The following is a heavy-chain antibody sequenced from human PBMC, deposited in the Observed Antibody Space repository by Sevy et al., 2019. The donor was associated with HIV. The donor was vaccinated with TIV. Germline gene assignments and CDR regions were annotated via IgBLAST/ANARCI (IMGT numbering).Heavy chain of an antibody. V-gene: IGHV4-4*07. CDR1: GGSISSYY. Sequence: SETLSLTCTVSGGSISSYYWSWIRQPAGKRLEWIGRIYTSGSTNYNPSLKSRVTMSVDTSKNQFSLKLSSVTAADTAVYYCARGDKYCTNGVCYKVAFDISGQGTMVTVSS. J-gene: IGHJ3*02. CDR2: IYTSGST. D-gene: IGHD2-8*01. CDR3: ARGDKYCTNGVCYKVAFDI.